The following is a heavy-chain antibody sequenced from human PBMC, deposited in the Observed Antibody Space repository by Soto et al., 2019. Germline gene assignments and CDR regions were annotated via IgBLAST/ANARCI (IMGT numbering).Heavy chain of an antibody. V-gene: IGHV3-30*18. Sequence: QVHLVESGGGVVQPGRSLRLSCAASGFTFTRFGIHWVRQAPGKGLEWVAVVSYDGIDENYADSVKGRFSISRDNSKNTGYLQMNSLRGEDTAVYYCAKDLQEMATNTPDYWGQGTLVTVSS. CDR1: GFTFTRFG. CDR2: VSYDGIDE. D-gene: IGHD5-12*01. J-gene: IGHJ4*02. CDR3: AKDLQEMATNTPDY.